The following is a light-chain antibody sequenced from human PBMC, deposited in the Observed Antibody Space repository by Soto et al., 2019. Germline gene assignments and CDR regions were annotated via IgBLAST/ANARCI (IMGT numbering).Light chain of an antibody. Sequence: ETVMTQSPATLSVSPGERATLSCRASHSVSSNLAWYPQKPVQAPRLLIYGAYTRATGIPAGFSGSRSGTEFTITISSLQSEDFAVYYCQQYNNWPPYTFGQGTKLEIK. CDR2: GAY. CDR1: HSVSSN. V-gene: IGKV3-15*01. CDR3: QQYNNWPPYT. J-gene: IGKJ2*01.